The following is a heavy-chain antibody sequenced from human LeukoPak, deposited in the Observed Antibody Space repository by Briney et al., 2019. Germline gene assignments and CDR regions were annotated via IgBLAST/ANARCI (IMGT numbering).Heavy chain of an antibody. CDR2: IIPRDGET. Sequence: ASVKVSCKASGYNFVGYYIHWVRQAPGQGLEWMGGIIPRDGETNFAQKLQGRVTMTSDTSISTAYMELSGLRSDDTAVYYCGRDWELRFHQGGLDYWGQGALVTVSS. J-gene: IGHJ4*02. CDR3: GRDWELRFHQGGLDY. CDR1: GYNFVGYY. V-gene: IGHV1-2*02. D-gene: IGHD3-3*01.